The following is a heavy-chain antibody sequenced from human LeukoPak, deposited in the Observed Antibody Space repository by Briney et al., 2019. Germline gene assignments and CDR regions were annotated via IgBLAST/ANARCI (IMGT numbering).Heavy chain of an antibody. J-gene: IGHJ4*02. Sequence: GASVKVSCKASGGTFSSYAISWVRQAPGQGLEWMGGILPIFGTANYAQKFQGRVTITADESTSTAYMELSSLRSEDTAVYYCARSTYDSSGYYDYWGQGTLVTVSS. D-gene: IGHD3-22*01. CDR1: GGTFSSYA. CDR2: ILPIFGTA. CDR3: ARSTYDSSGYYDY. V-gene: IGHV1-69*13.